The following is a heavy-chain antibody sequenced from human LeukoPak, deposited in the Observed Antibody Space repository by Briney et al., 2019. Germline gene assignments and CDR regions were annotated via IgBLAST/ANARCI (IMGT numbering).Heavy chain of an antibody. Sequence: PGGSLRLSCAASGFTFSSYSMNWVRQAPGKGLEWVSSISSSSSYIYYADSVKGRFTISRDNSKNTLYLQMNSLRAEDTAVYYCAKVQGSSSWYSSDYFDYWGQGTLVTVSS. CDR1: GFTFSSYS. D-gene: IGHD6-13*01. CDR2: ISSSSSYI. J-gene: IGHJ4*02. V-gene: IGHV3-21*01. CDR3: AKVQGSSSWYSSDYFDY.